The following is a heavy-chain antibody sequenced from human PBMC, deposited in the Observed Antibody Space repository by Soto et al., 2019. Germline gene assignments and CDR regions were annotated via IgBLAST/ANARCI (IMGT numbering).Heavy chain of an antibody. CDR1: GFTFSSYA. D-gene: IGHD2-2*01. Sequence: QVQLVESGGGVVQPGRSLRLSCAASGFTFSSYAMHWVRQAPGKGLEWVAVISYDGSNKYYADSVKGRFTISRDNSKKTLYLQMNSLRAEDTAVYYCARGDIVLVPAAILGHFDYWGQGTLVTVSS. V-gene: IGHV3-30-3*01. CDR3: ARGDIVLVPAAILGHFDY. J-gene: IGHJ4*02. CDR2: ISYDGSNK.